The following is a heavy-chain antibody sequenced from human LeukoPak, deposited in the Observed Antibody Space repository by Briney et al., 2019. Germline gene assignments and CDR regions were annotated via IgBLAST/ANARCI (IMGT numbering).Heavy chain of an antibody. V-gene: IGHV1-46*01. CDR1: GYTFTSYY. J-gene: IGHJ2*01. CDR3: AKENYGGTDRGYFDL. Sequence: ASVKVSCKASGYTFTSYYMHWVRQAPGQGLEWMGIINPSGGSTSYAQKFQGRVTITRDTSTSTVYMELSSLRSEDPAVYYCAKENYGGTDRGYFDLWGRGTLVTVSS. CDR2: INPSGGST. D-gene: IGHD4-23*01.